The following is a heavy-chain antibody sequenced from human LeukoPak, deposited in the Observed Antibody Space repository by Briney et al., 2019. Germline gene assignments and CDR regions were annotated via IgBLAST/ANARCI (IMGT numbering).Heavy chain of an antibody. CDR2: ISSSSSYI. D-gene: IGHD4-17*01. CDR1: GFTFSSYS. V-gene: IGHV3-21*01. CDR3: ARDRSVNYGDYVH. J-gene: IGHJ4*02. Sequence: GGSLRLSCAASGFTFSSYSMNWVRQAPGKGLEWVSSISSSSSYIYYADSVKGRFTISRDNAKNSLYLQMNSLRAEDTTVYYCARDRSVNYGDYVHWGQGTLVTVSS.